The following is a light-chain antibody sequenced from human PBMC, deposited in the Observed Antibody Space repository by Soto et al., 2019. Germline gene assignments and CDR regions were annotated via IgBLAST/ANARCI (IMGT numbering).Light chain of an antibody. V-gene: IGKV2-28*01. Sequence: DIVMTQSPLSLPVTPGEPASISCRSSQSLLHSNGYNYLDWYLQKPGQSPQVLIYLGSNRASGVPDRFRGSGSGTDFTLKISRVEAEDVGVYYCMQPLQTPWTFGQGTKVEIK. J-gene: IGKJ1*01. CDR3: MQPLQTPWT. CDR2: LGS. CDR1: QSLLHSNGYNY.